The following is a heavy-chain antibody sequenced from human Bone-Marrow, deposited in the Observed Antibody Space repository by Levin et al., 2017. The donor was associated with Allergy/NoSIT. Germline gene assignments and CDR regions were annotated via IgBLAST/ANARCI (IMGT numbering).Heavy chain of an antibody. CDR1: EYSFSSYG. J-gene: IGHJ4*02. CDR2: ISGNGDNA. CDR3: ARGNQWLAPFYFDD. Sequence: GESLKISCADSEYSFSSYGMSWVRQAPGMGLEWVASISGNGDNAYYAGSVKGRFTISRDNSKNMLYVEMNSLRAEDTAIYFCARGNQWLAPFYFDDWGQGTLVTVSS. V-gene: IGHV3-23*01. D-gene: IGHD6-19*01.